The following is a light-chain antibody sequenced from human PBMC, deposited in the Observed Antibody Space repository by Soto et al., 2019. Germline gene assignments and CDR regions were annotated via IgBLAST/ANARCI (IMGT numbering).Light chain of an antibody. V-gene: IGLV2-14*01. CDR3: SSYTSSSTL. CDR2: DVS. J-gene: IGLJ1*01. Sequence: QSALTQPASVSWSPGQSITISCAGTSSHVGGYNYVSWYQQHPGKAPKLMIYDVSNRPSGVSNRFSGSKSGNTASLTISGLQAEDEADYYCSSYTSSSTLFGTGTKLTVL. CDR1: SSHVGGYNY.